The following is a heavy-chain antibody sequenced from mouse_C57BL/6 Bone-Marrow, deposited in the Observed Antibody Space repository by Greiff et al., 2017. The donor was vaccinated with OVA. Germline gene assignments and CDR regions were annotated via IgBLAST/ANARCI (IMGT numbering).Heavy chain of an antibody. CDR2: ISSGSSTI. CDR1: GFTFSDYG. J-gene: IGHJ4*01. Sequence: DVMLVESGGGLVKPGGSLKLSCAASGFTFSDYGMHWVRQAPEKGLEWVAYISSGSSTIYYADTVKGRFTISRDNAKNTLFLQMTSLRSEDTAMYYCARRYYGSSMDYWGQGTSVTVSS. D-gene: IGHD1-1*01. CDR3: ARRYYGSSMDY. V-gene: IGHV5-17*01.